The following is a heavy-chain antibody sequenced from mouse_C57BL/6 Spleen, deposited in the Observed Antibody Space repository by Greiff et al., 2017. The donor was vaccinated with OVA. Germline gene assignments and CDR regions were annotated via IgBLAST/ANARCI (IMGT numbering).Heavy chain of an antibody. CDR1: GYTFTSYW. CDR2: IYPGNSDT. CDR3: TRSYYYGSSWDYYFDY. J-gene: IGHJ2*01. Sequence: EVQLQQSGTVLARPGASVKMSCKTSGYTFTSYWMHWVKQRPGQGLEWIGAIYPGNSDTSYNQKFKGKAKLTAVTSASTAYMELSSLTNEDSAVYYCTRSYYYGSSWDYYFDYWGQGTTLTVSS. D-gene: IGHD1-1*01. V-gene: IGHV1-5*01.